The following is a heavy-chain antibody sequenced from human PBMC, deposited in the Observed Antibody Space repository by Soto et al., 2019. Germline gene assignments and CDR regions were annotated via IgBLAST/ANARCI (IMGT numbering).Heavy chain of an antibody. CDR1: GYTFTSYD. CDR3: ARVGVVPAAIRYYYYYYMDV. J-gene: IGHJ6*03. V-gene: IGHV1-8*01. CDR2: MNPNRGNP. D-gene: IGHD2-2*01. Sequence: ASVEVSGKASGYTFTSYDLNRVRQATGQELEWMGWMNPNRGNPGYAQKFQGRVTMTRNTSTSTAYMELSSLRSEDTAVYYCARVGVVPAAIRYYYYYYMDVWGKGTTVTVSS.